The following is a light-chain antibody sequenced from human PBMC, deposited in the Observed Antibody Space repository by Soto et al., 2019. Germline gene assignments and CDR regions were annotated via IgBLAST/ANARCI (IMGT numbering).Light chain of an antibody. CDR1: QSVSSS. Sequence: DIVLTQSPATLSLSPGERATLSCRASQSVSSSLAWYQQKPGQTPRLLIYDASNRATGIPARFNCSGSGTDFTLTVSSLEPEDFAVYYCQQRSNWPLTFGGGTKVEIK. V-gene: IGKV3-11*01. CDR3: QQRSNWPLT. J-gene: IGKJ4*01. CDR2: DAS.